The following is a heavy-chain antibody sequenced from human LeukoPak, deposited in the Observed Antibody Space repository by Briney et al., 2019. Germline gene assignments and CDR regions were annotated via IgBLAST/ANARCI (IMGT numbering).Heavy chain of an antibody. D-gene: IGHD3-10*01. Sequence: ASVKVSCKASGYTFTGYYMHWVRQAPGQGLEWMGWINPNSGGTNYAQKFQGRVTMTRDTSISTAYMELSRLRSDDTAVYYCARDYYGSWSYYYDSIRWFDPWGQGTLVTVSS. CDR2: INPNSGGT. J-gene: IGHJ5*02. CDR1: GYTFTGYY. CDR3: ARDYYGSWSYYYDSIRWFDP. V-gene: IGHV1-2*02.